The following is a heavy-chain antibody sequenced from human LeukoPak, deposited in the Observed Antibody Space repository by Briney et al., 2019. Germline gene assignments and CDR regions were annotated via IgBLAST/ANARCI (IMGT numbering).Heavy chain of an antibody. CDR1: GYTFTSYG. Sequence: GASVNVSCKASGYTFTSYGISWVRQAPGQGLEWMGWISAYNGNTNYAQKLQGRVTMTTDTSTSTAYMGLRSLRSDDTAVYYCARAINCDILTGYYTYWGQGTLVTVSS. CDR2: ISAYNGNT. D-gene: IGHD3-9*01. V-gene: IGHV1-18*01. CDR3: ARAINCDILTGYYTY. J-gene: IGHJ4*02.